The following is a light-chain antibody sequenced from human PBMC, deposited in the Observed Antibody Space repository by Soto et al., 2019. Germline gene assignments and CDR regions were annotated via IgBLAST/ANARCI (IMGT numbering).Light chain of an antibody. V-gene: IGLV2-8*01. CDR2: EVS. CDR3: SSYAGSNSNYV. CDR1: SSDVGGYNY. Sequence: QSALTQPPSASGSPGQSVTISCTGTSSDVGGYNYVSCYQQHPGKAPKLMIYEVSKRPSGVPDRFSGSKSGNTASLTVSGLQAEDEADYYCSSYAGSNSNYVFGTGTKVTVL. J-gene: IGLJ1*01.